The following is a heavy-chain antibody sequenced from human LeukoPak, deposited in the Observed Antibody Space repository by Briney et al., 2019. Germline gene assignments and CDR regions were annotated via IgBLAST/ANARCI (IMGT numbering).Heavy chain of an antibody. Sequence: SETLSLTCTVSGGSISSYYWSWIRQPPGKGLEWIGYIYYSGSTNYNPSLTSRVTISVDTSKNQFSLKLSSVTAADTAVYYCARGTDTAMDWGYFDYWGQGTLVTVSS. J-gene: IGHJ4*02. D-gene: IGHD5-18*01. CDR2: IYYSGST. CDR3: ARGTDTAMDWGYFDY. V-gene: IGHV4-59*01. CDR1: GGSISSYY.